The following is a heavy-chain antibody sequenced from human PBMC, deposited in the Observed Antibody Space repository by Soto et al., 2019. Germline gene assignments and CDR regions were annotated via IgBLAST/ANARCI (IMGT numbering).Heavy chain of an antibody. V-gene: IGHV3-9*01. CDR1: GFTFDDYA. D-gene: IGHD6-13*01. CDR2: ISWNSGSI. CDR3: AKDISAAGTPTYGMDV. J-gene: IGHJ6*02. Sequence: PVGSLRLSCAASGFTFDDYAMHWVRQAPGKGLEWVSGISWNSGSIGYADSVKGRFTISRDNAKNSLYLQMNSLRAEDTASYYCAKDISAAGTPTYGMDVWGQGTTVTVSS.